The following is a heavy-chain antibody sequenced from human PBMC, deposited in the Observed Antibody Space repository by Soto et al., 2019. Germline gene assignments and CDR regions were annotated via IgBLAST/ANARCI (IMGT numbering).Heavy chain of an antibody. D-gene: IGHD1-26*01. CDR2: IFSGGST. V-gene: IGHV4-59*01. J-gene: IGHJ4*02. CDR3: ARGDQELDY. CDR1: GDSINTYT. Sequence: ETLSLTCTVSGDSINTYTWTWIRQPPGKGLEWIGYIFSGGSTNYNPSLQSRLTMSVDTSKNLFSLKLNSVTAADTAVYYCARGDQELDYWGQGTLVTVSS.